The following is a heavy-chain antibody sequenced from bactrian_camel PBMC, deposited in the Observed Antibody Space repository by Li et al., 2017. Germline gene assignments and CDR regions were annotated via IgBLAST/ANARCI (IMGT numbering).Heavy chain of an antibody. V-gene: IGHV3-2*01. D-gene: IGHD2*01. J-gene: IGHJ4*01. CDR1: GFTFTTNY. CDR3: ATGEGFDCSGAYCTLHY. CDR2: INGDGTNT. Sequence: QVQLVESGGGLAQPGGSLRLSCATSGFTFTTNYMNWVRQAPGKGLEWVSSINGDGTNTVYLDSVKGRFTISRDNAKNTVYLQMNSLKSEDTALYFCATGEGFDCSGAYCTLHYWGQGTQVTVS.